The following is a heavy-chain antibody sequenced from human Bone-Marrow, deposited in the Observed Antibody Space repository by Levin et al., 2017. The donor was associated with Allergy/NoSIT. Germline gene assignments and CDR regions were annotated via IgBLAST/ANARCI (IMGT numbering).Heavy chain of an antibody. CDR3: ARDMGTYYNGWFDP. D-gene: IGHD3-10*01. CDR2: IYHSGST. J-gene: IGHJ5*02. Sequence: SETLSLTCAVSGDSISSGRYSWTWIRQPPGKGLEWFGYIYHSGSTYYNPSLKSRVTISLDRSKNQFSLNLSSVTAADTAVYYCARDMGTYYNGWFDPWGQGTLVTVSS. V-gene: IGHV4-30-2*01. CDR1: GDSISSGRYS.